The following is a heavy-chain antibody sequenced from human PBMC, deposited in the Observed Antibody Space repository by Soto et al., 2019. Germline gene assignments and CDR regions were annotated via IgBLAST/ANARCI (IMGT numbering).Heavy chain of an antibody. V-gene: IGHV1-58*01. CDR3: AREYSSSWYRAFDI. Sequence: SVKVSCKASGFTFTSSAVQWVRQARGQRLEWIGWIVVGSGNTNYAQKFQERVTITRDMSTSTAYMELSSLRSEDTAVYYCAREYSSSWYRAFDIWGQGTMVTVSS. D-gene: IGHD6-13*01. CDR2: IVVGSGNT. J-gene: IGHJ3*02. CDR1: GFTFTSSA.